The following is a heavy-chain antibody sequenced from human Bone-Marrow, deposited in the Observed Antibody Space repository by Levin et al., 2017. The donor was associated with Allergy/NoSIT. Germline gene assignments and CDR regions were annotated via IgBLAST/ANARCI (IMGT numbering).Heavy chain of an antibody. V-gene: IGHV1-24*01. J-gene: IGHJ4*02. CDR3: AAVKGTTMTTSPHLDY. CDR2: FDPQEGET. Sequence: ASVKVSCKVSGYTLTELSMHWVRQAPGKGLEWMGGFDPQEGETNYAQKFQGRVTMTEDSSTDTAYMELSSLRSEDTAVYYCAAVKGTTMTTSPHLDYWGQGTLVTVSS. CDR1: GYTLTELS. D-gene: IGHD4-17*01.